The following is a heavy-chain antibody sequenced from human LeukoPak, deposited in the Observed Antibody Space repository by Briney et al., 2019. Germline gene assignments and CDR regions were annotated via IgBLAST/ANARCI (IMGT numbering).Heavy chain of an antibody. CDR2: INPNSGAT. V-gene: IGHV1-2*02. Sequence: ASMKVSCKASGHSFNAYYIHWVRQAPGQGLEWMGWINPNSGATNSAQKFQGRVTMTGDTSISTVYMELSRLTSDDTALYYCARADGDAYSSGWFYYWGQGTLVTVSS. D-gene: IGHD6-19*01. CDR1: GHSFNAYY. CDR3: ARADGDAYSSGWFYY. J-gene: IGHJ4*02.